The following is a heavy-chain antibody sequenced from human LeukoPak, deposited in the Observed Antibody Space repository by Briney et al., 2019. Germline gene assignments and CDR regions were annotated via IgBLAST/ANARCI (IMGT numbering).Heavy chain of an antibody. CDR1: GFTFSADS. CDR2: ISRSGSTT. CDR3: ARDRPGKYYFDS. D-gene: IGHD1-14*01. Sequence: GGSLRLSCVGSGFTFSADSMNWVRQAPDKGLEWISYISRSGSTTYYGDPVKGRSTISRDNAKNSVFLQMNSLRDEDTAVYFCARDRPGKYYFDSWGQGALVIVSS. V-gene: IGHV3-48*02. J-gene: IGHJ4*02.